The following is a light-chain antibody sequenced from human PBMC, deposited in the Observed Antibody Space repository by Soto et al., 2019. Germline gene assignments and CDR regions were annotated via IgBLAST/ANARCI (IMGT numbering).Light chain of an antibody. V-gene: IGKV1-39*01. J-gene: IGKJ5*01. Sequence: DIQMTQSPSSLSASVGDRVTITCRASQSISNYLNWYQQKPGKAPKLLIYGASTLQSGVPSRFSGSGSGTDYTLTISSLQPEDFATYYCQQSYRTPTFGQGTQREIK. CDR2: GAS. CDR3: QQSYRTPT. CDR1: QSISNY.